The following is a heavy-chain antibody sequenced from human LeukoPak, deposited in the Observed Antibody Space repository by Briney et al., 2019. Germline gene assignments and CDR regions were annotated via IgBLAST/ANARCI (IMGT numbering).Heavy chain of an antibody. J-gene: IGHJ4*02. D-gene: IGHD3-22*01. Sequence: GGSLRLSCAASGFTFSSYWMSWVRQAPGKGLEWVSYISSGSSTIYYADSVKGRFTISRDNAKNSLYLQMNSLRAEDTAVYYCANSAGGSGYYRPLDYWGQGTLVTVSS. CDR3: ANSAGGSGYYRPLDY. CDR1: GFTFSSYW. V-gene: IGHV3-48*01. CDR2: ISSGSSTI.